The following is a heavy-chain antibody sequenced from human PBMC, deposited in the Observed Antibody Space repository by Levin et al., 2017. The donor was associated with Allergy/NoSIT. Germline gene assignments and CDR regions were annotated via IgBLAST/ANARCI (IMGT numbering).Heavy chain of an antibody. Sequence: SQTLSLTCAVSGGSISSGGYSWSWIRQPPGKGLAWIGNIYLSGSTNDNPSLKSRVTMSVDRSKNQFSLKLSYVTAADTAVYYCARVAGYSYGYYFDYWGPGTLVTVSS. CDR2: IYLSGST. V-gene: IGHV4-30-2*01. CDR1: GGSISSGGYS. J-gene: IGHJ4*02. CDR3: ARVAGYSYGYYFDY. D-gene: IGHD5-18*01.